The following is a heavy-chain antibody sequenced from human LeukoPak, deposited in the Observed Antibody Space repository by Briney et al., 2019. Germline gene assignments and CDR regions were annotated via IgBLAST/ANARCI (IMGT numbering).Heavy chain of an antibody. J-gene: IGHJ6*03. Sequence: GGSLRLSCVASGFTVSRNVMSWVRQAPGKGLEWASLIYSDDRAFYADSVKGRFTISRNNSKNTLFLQMSSLKPEDTAIYYCARDLAGFQEPRYYYYMDVWGKGTTVTVS. V-gene: IGHV3-66*02. CDR1: GFTVSRNV. CDR2: IYSDDRA. CDR3: ARDLAGFQEPRYYYYMDV. D-gene: IGHD1-14*01.